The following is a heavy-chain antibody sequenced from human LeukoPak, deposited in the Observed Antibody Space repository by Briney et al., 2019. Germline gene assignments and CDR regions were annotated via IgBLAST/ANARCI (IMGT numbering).Heavy chain of an antibody. V-gene: IGHV4-38-2*02. D-gene: IGHD3-16*01. Sequence: PSETLSLTCNVSGYSISSGYYWGWIRQPPGKGLEWIGSIYHSGYTHYNPSLKGRVTMSVDTSKNDFSLKLSSVAAADTAIYYCVRDMNPTHYFDYWGQGTLVTVSP. CDR2: IYHSGYT. CDR1: GYSISSGYY. J-gene: IGHJ4*02. CDR3: VRDMNPTHYFDY.